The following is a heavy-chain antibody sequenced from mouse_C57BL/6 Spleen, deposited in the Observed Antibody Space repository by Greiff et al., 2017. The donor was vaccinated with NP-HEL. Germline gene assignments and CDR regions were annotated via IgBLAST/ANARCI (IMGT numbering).Heavy chain of an antibody. Sequence: VQLQQSGAELVKPGASVKISCKASGYAFSSYWMNWVKQRPGKGLEWIGQIYPGDGDTNYNGKFKGKATLTADKSSSTAYMQLSSLTSEDSAVYFCAREGNYGNYDAYWGQGTLVTVSA. CDR3: AREGNYGNYDAY. V-gene: IGHV1-80*01. D-gene: IGHD2-1*01. CDR1: GYAFSSYW. J-gene: IGHJ3*01. CDR2: IYPGDGDT.